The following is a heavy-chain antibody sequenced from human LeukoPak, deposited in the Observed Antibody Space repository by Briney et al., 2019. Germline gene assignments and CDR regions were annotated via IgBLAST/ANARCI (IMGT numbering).Heavy chain of an antibody. J-gene: IGHJ4*02. CDR3: ARERITMVRGVIGYFDY. CDR1: GFTFSSYS. D-gene: IGHD3-10*01. V-gene: IGHV3-21*01. Sequence: GSLRLSCAASGFTFSSYSMNWVRQAPGKGLEWVSSISSSSYIYYADSVKGRFTISRNNAKNSLYLQMNSLRAEDTAVYYCARERITMVRGVIGYFDYWGQGTLVTVSS. CDR2: ISSSSYI.